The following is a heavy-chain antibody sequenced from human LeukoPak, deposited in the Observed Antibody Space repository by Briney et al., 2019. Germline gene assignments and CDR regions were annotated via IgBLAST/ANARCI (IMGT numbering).Heavy chain of an antibody. J-gene: IGHJ6*03. Sequence: GASVKVSCKASGGTFSSYAISWVRQAPGQGLEWMGGIIPIFGTANYAQKFQGRVTITADKSTSTAYMELSSLRSEDTAVYYCASKNFTVTSYYYYYYMDVWGKGTTVTVSS. V-gene: IGHV1-69*06. CDR1: GGTFSSYA. CDR2: IIPIFGTA. CDR3: ASKNFTVTSYYYYYYMDV. D-gene: IGHD4-17*01.